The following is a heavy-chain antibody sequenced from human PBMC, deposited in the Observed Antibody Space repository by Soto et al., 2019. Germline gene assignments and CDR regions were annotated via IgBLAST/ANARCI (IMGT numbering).Heavy chain of an antibody. CDR1: GFIFNTYA. D-gene: IGHD4-17*01. J-gene: IGHJ3*02. CDR3: AHPRGYGVFDAVDI. V-gene: IGHV3-23*01. Sequence: PGGSLRLSCAASGFIFNTYAMNWVRQAPGKGLEWVSAISSSGGGTFYAESVRGRFSISRDNSINTLYLQMSSLRTEDTAVYYCAHPRGYGVFDAVDIWGQGTMVTVSS. CDR2: ISSSGGGT.